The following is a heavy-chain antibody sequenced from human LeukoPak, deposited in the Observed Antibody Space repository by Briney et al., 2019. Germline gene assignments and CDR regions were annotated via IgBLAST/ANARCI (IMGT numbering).Heavy chain of an antibody. V-gene: IGHV4-39*07. CDR3: ARVGHYGGNSGTQSDY. Sequence: SETLSLTCTVSGGSISSSTYSWGWIRQPPGKGLEWIGEIYHSGSTNYNPSLKSRVTISVDKSKNQFSLKLSSVTAADTAVYYCARVGHYGGNSGTQSDYWGQGTLVTVSS. D-gene: IGHD4-23*01. J-gene: IGHJ4*02. CDR1: GGSISSSTYS. CDR2: IYHSGST.